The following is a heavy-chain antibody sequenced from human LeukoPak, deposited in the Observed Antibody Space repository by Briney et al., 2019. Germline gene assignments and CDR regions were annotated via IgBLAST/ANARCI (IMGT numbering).Heavy chain of an antibody. CDR2: INPNSGGT. CDR3: AREYYYDSSGYYSKKYYFDY. D-gene: IGHD3-22*01. Sequence: ASVKVSCKXSGYTFTGYYMHWVRQAPRQGLEWMGRINPNSGGTNYAQKFQGRVTMTRDTSISTAYMELSRLRSDDTAVYYCAREYYYDSSGYYSKKYYFDYWGQGTLVTVSS. V-gene: IGHV1-2*06. J-gene: IGHJ4*02. CDR1: GYTFTGYY.